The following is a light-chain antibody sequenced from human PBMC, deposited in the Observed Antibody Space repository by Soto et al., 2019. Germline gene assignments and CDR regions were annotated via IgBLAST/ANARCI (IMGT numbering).Light chain of an antibody. V-gene: IGKV1-39*01. CDR2: AAS. CDR3: LQSYITRT. CDR1: QYIATA. Sequence: DIQMTQSPSSLSASVGERVTITCRASQYIATALHWYQQKQGQAPKLLISAASTLQSGVPSRFSGSGSGTDFTLTIDSLQPADFATYYCLQSYITRTFAQGTKVEIK. J-gene: IGKJ1*01.